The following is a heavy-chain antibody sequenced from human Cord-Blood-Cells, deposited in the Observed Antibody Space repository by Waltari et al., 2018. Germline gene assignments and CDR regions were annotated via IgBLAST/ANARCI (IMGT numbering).Heavy chain of an antibody. J-gene: IGHJ3*02. CDR1: EYTFTGYY. D-gene: IGHD3-16*01. CDR3: ARDTEFGSTTERGAFDI. V-gene: IGHV1-2*02. CDR2: INPNSGST. Sequence: QVQLVLAGAEVKRPGASVTVSCTASEYTFTGYYMRWVRQAAVQGLEWMGWINPNSGSTNYAQKFQGRVTMTRDTSISTAYMELSRLRSDDTAVYYCARDTEFGSTTERGAFDIWGQGTMVTVSS.